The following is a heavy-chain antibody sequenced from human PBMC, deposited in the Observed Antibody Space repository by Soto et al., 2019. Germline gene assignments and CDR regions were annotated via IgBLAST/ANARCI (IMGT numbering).Heavy chain of an antibody. V-gene: IGHV1-18*01. Sequence: VKVSCKASGYTSTNYGMHWVRQAPGQGLEWMGWISAYNGNTNYAQKLQGRVTMTTDTSTSTAYMELRSLRSDDTAVYYCARWPYYDYIWGSYRLYYFDYWGQGTLVTVSS. CDR1: GYTSTNYG. D-gene: IGHD3-16*02. J-gene: IGHJ4*02. CDR3: ARWPYYDYIWGSYRLYYFDY. CDR2: ISAYNGNT.